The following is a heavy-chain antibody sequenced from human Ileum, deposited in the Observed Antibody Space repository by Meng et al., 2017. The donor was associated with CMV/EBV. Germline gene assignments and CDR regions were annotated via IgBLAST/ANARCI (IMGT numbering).Heavy chain of an antibody. Sequence: VEFGGGVAQPGGALGLFFAASAFPFSTSGMHWVLLAAGKGREWVKYIRDDGANKYYGDSAKGRFTVSRDNSTTTVSLQMNSLRPEDTAAYYCDKDCGFGGNRDYWGQGTLVTVSS. J-gene: IGHJ4*02. CDR1: AFPFSTSG. CDR2: IRDDGANK. CDR3: DKDCGFGGNRDY. V-gene: IGHV3-30*02. D-gene: IGHD3-16*01.